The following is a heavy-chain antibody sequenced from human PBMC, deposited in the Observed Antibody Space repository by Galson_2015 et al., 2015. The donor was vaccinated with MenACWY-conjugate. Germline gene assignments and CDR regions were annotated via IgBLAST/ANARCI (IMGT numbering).Heavy chain of an antibody. Sequence: SLRLSCAASGFTFSSYWMHWVRQAPGKGLVWVSRVNSDGSGTGYADSVKGRFTISRDNAKNMLYLQMSSLREEDTAVYYCVKDRGVIVVAGYFDSWGQGTLVTVSS. J-gene: IGHJ4*02. CDR1: GFTFSSYW. CDR2: VNSDGSGT. V-gene: IGHV3-74*01. CDR3: VKDRGVIVVAGYFDS. D-gene: IGHD2-15*01.